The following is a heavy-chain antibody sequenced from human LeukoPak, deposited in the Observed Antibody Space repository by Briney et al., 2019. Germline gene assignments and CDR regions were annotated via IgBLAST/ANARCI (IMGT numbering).Heavy chain of an antibody. CDR1: GGTFSSYA. V-gene: IGHV1-69*04. Sequence: GASVKVSCKAPGGTFSSYAISWVRQAPGQGLEWMGRIIPILGIANYAQKFQGRVTITADKSTSTAYMELSSLRSEDTAVYYCAREDCSSTSCYNGMDVWGQGTTVTVSS. CDR3: AREDCSSTSCYNGMDV. D-gene: IGHD2-2*02. J-gene: IGHJ6*02. CDR2: IIPILGIA.